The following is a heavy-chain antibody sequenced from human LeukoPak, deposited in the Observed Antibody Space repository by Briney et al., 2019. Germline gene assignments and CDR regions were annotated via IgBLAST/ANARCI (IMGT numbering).Heavy chain of an antibody. CDR1: GGTFSTYA. D-gene: IGHD3-3*01. CDR2: IIPKFGTA. CDR3: ARPITYFDFWSGYPPFDY. V-gene: IGHV1-69*13. Sequence: SVTVSCTASGGTFSTYAINWVRQAPGQGLEWLGGIIPKFGTANYAQKFQGRVTITADESTNTAYMEVSSLRSEDTAVYYCARPITYFDFWSGYPPFDYWGQGTLVTVSS. J-gene: IGHJ4*02.